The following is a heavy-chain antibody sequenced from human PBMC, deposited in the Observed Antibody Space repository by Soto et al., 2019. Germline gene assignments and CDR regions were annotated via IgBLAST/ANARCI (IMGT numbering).Heavy chain of an antibody. J-gene: IGHJ4*02. CDR2: IYYSGST. D-gene: IGHD5-12*01. CDR1: GGSISSYY. Sequence: ETLSLTCTVSGGSISSYYWSWIRQPPGKGLEWIGYIYYSGSTNYNPSLKSRVTISVDTSKNQFSLKLSSVTAADTAVYYCARGGRMATTPHDYWGQGTPVTVSS. V-gene: IGHV4-59*12. CDR3: ARGGRMATTPHDY.